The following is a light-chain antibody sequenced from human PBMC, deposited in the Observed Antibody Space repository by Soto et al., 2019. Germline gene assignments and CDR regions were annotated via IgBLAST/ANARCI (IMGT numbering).Light chain of an antibody. CDR2: GAS. V-gene: IGKV3-20*01. Sequence: EMVLTQSPGSLSLSPGERATHSCRASHSVDSSFFAWYQQKPGQAPRLLIYGASNRATGIPDRFSGSESGTDFTLTISRLEPEDFAVYYCQQYVSSVTFGQGTKVEIK. CDR1: HSVDSSF. CDR3: QQYVSSVT. J-gene: IGKJ1*01.